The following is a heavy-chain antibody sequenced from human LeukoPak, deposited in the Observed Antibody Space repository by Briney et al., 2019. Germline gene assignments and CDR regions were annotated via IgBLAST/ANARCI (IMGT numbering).Heavy chain of an antibody. CDR3: ARGIVATTKGLDY. Sequence: PGGSLRLSCAASGFTFSSYEMNWVRQAPGKGLEWVSYISTSGSTIYYADSVKGRFTISRDNAKNSLYLQMNSLRAEDTAVYYCARGIVATTKGLDYWAREPWSPSPQ. CDR1: GFTFSSYE. V-gene: IGHV3-48*03. J-gene: IGHJ4*02. CDR2: ISTSGSTI. D-gene: IGHD5-12*01.